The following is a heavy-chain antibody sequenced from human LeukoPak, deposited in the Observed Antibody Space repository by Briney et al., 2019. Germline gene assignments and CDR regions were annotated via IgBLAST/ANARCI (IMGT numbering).Heavy chain of an antibody. CDR3: AKDLFTTVTSWGGFDY. J-gene: IGHJ4*02. D-gene: IGHD4-17*01. V-gene: IGHV3-23*01. Sequence: GGSLRLSCAASGFTFSSYWMSWVRQAPGKGLEWVSAISGSGGSTYYADSVKGRFTISRDNSKNTLYLQMNSLRAEDTAVYYCAKDLFTTVTSWGGFDYWGQGTLVTVSS. CDR1: GFTFSSYW. CDR2: ISGSGGST.